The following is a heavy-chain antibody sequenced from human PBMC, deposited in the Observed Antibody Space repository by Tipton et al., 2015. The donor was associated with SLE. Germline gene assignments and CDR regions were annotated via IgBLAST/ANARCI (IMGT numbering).Heavy chain of an antibody. Sequence: TLSLTCTVSGVSISSGSYYWSWIRQPAGKGLEWIGYIYYSGSTYYNPSLKSRVTISVDTSKNQFSLQLSSVTAADTAVYYCAREGVGFDPWGQGTLVTVSS. CDR1: GVSISSGSYY. D-gene: IGHD1-26*01. J-gene: IGHJ5*02. CDR2: IYYSGST. CDR3: AREGVGFDP. V-gene: IGHV4-61*10.